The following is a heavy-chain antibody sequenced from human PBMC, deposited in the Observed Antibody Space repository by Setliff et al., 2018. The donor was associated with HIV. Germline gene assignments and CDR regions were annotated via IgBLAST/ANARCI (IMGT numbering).Heavy chain of an antibody. Sequence: ASVKVSCKASGYTFTNYDINWVRQAPGQGLEWMGWMNPNSGNTGYAQKFQGRVTMTRNTSIRTAYMELSSLRSEDTVVYYCARGHLDYNFWDEVLGNWFDPWGQGTLVTVSS. CDR2: MNPNSGNT. CDR3: ARGHLDYNFWDEVLGNWFDP. CDR1: GYTFTNYD. J-gene: IGHJ5*02. D-gene: IGHD3-3*01. V-gene: IGHV1-8*02.